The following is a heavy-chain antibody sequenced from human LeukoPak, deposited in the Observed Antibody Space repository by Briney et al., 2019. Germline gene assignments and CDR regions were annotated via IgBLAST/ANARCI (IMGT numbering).Heavy chain of an antibody. CDR3: AKDRSAAKATKYFQH. V-gene: IGHV3-23*01. J-gene: IGHJ1*01. Sequence: GGSLRLSCAASGFTFSSYAMSWVRQAPGKGLEWVSAISGSGGSTYYADSVKGRFTISRDNSKNTLYLQMNSLRAEDTAVYYCAKDRSAAKATKYFQHWGQGTLVTVSS. CDR1: GFTFSSYA. D-gene: IGHD6-13*01. CDR2: ISGSGGST.